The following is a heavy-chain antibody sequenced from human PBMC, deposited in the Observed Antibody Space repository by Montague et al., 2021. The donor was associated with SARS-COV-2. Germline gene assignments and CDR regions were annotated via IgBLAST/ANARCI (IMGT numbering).Heavy chain of an antibody. CDR1: GGSISSSNW. CDR3: ARGRQHFNMIVVVMTGGEYYFDY. J-gene: IGHJ4*02. V-gene: IGHV4-4*02. Sequence: SETLSLTCAVSGGSISSSNWWSWVRQPPGKGLEWIGEINHRGTSNYNPSLKSRVSISVDTSKNQFSLYLGSVTAADTAVYYCARGRQHFNMIVVVMTGGEYYFDYWGQGTLVTVSS. CDR2: INHRGTS. D-gene: IGHD3-22*01.